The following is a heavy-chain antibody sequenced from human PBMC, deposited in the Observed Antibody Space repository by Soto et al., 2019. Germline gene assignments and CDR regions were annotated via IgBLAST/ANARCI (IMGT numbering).Heavy chain of an antibody. D-gene: IGHD2-15*01. CDR3: ARQRCSGGSCYHFRVNYYYYMDV. CDR2: IYYSGST. CDR1: GGSISSYY. J-gene: IGHJ6*03. V-gene: IGHV4-59*08. Sequence: SETLSLTCTVSGGSISSYYWSWIRQPPGKGLEWIGYIYYSGSTNYNPSLKSRVTISVDTSKTQFSLKLSSVTAADTAVYYCARQRCSGGSCYHFRVNYYYYMDVWGKGTTVTVSS.